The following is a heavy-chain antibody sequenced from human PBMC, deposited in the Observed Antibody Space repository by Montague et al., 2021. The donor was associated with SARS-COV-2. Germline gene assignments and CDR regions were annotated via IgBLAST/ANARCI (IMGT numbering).Heavy chain of an antibody. J-gene: IGHJ5*02. V-gene: IGHV4-59*08. D-gene: IGHD6-19*01. CDR3: ARPSVSVDGTFFRSYFDP. Sequence: SETLSLTCTVSGGSVSSSYWNWICQPPGKGLEWNGYIFYNGYTNSNYYLERRVRLSVDTPGFQIFLRLRSVTAADTATSFCARPSVSVDGTFFRSYFDPWGQGAQVIVSS. CDR1: GGSVSSSY. CDR2: IFYNGYT.